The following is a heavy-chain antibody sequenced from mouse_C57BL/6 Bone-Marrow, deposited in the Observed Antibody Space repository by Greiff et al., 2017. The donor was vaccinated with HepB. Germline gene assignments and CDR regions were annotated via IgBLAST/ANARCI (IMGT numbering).Heavy chain of an antibody. J-gene: IGHJ3*01. Sequence: QVQLQQPGAELVKPGASVKLSCKASGYTFTSYWMQWVKQRPGQGLEWIGEIDPSDSYTNYNQKFKGKATLTVDTSSSTPYMQLSSLTSEDSAVYYCANSNYGFAYWGQGTLVTVSA. CDR1: GYTFTSYW. V-gene: IGHV1-50*01. CDR2: IDPSDSYT. D-gene: IGHD2-5*01. CDR3: ANSNYGFAY.